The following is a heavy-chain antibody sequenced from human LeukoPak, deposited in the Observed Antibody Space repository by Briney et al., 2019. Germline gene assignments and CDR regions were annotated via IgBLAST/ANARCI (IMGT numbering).Heavy chain of an antibody. CDR2: ISHDGTNK. D-gene: IGHD3-22*01. CDR1: GFPFSGYG. V-gene: IGHV3-30*18. J-gene: IGHJ4*02. CDR3: AKVNYYESSGYYDY. Sequence: SGGSLRLSCAASGFPFSGYGMHWVRQAPGKGLEWVAVISHDGTNKYYVDSVKGRFTISRDNSKNTLYLQMNSPRAEDTAVYYCAKVNYYESSGYYDYWGQGTLVTVSS.